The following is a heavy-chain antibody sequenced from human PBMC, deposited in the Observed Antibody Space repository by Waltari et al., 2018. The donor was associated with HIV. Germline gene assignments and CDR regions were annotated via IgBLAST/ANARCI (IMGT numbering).Heavy chain of an antibody. Sequence: QLQLQESGPGLVRPSETLSLTCSVSGGSIRSSGHYWGWLRQSSGKGLEWVGSIYYTGTTYHSPSLKNRLTMSVDATKGQFSLTLKSVTAADTAIYYCARGTIESGVTAGFGFWGQGTLVAVSS. V-gene: IGHV4-39*01. CDR3: ARGTIESGVTAGFGF. J-gene: IGHJ4*02. D-gene: IGHD2-21*02. CDR2: IYYTGTT. CDR1: GGSIRSSGHY.